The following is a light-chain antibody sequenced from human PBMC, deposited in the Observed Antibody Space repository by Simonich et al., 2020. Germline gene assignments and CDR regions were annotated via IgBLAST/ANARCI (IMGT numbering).Light chain of an antibody. CDR2: DVS. J-gene: IGLJ3*02. V-gene: IGLV2-14*03. Sequence: QSALTQPASVSGSPGQSITISCTGTSSDVGGYNYVSWYHQHPGKAPKLMIYDVSNRPSGVSNRFSGSKYGNTASLTISGLQAEDEADYYCSSYTSSSTWVFGGGTKLTVL. CDR3: SSYTSSSTWV. CDR1: SSDVGGYNY.